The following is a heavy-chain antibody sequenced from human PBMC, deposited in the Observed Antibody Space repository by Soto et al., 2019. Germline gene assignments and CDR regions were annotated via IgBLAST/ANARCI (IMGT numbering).Heavy chain of an antibody. Sequence: PSETLSLTCTVSGTPISSTFWWAWVRQSPGKGLEWIGEIYHAGITNYNPSLKSRVSMSVDTANNQFSLSLSSVTAADTAVYYCTGAYYDIDGYILDPWGQGTSVTVSS. V-gene: IGHV4-4*02. J-gene: IGHJ5*02. CDR2: IYHAGIT. CDR3: TGAYYDIDGYILDP. D-gene: IGHD3-22*01. CDR1: GTPISSTFW.